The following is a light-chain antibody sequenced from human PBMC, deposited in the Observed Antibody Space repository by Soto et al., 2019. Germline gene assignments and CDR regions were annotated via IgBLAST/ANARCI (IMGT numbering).Light chain of an antibody. Sequence: SVLTQPPSVSAAPGQKVTISCPGSSSNIWGNSVSWYQQLPGTAPKLRIYDDNKRPSGIPDRFSGSKSGTSATLGITGFQTGDEADDYGGSWDSSLSAYVVGTGTKVTV. V-gene: IGLV1-51*01. CDR3: GSWDSSLSAYV. J-gene: IGLJ1*01. CDR1: SSNIWGNS. CDR2: DDN.